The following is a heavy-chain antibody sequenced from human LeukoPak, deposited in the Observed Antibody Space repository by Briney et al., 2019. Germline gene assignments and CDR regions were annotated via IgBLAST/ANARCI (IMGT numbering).Heavy chain of an antibody. J-gene: IGHJ4*02. V-gene: IGHV1-18*01. Sequence: ASVKVSCKASGYTFTSYDINWVRQAPGQGLEWMGWISAYNGNTNFAQEFQGRVTMTTDTSTSTVYMELRSLRSDDTAVYFCATGSTVGYCSSSSCYNPSFDYWGQGTLVTVSS. D-gene: IGHD2-2*02. CDR2: ISAYNGNT. CDR1: GYTFTSYD. CDR3: ATGSTVGYCSSSSCYNPSFDY.